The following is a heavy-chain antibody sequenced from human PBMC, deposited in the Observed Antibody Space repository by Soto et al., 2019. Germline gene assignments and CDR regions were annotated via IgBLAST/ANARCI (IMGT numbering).Heavy chain of an antibody. CDR2: ILYSGTT. CDR1: GGAISSSSYF. CDR3: ARGGGYYGVLFDY. D-gene: IGHD4-17*01. V-gene: IGHV4-39*01. Sequence: QLQLQESGPGLLRPSETLSLTCNVSGGAISSSSYFWAWVRQPPGKTLEWIGHILYSGTTHYNESLRSRVSVSVDTSQNQFCLRLNSVTPADTAVYYCARGGGYYGVLFDYWGQGTLVPVSS. J-gene: IGHJ4*02.